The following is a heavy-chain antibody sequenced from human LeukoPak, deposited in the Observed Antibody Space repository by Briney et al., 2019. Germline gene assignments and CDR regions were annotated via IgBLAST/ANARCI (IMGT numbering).Heavy chain of an antibody. V-gene: IGHV3-48*02. CDR3: ASRPYNDAFDI. CDR2: ISGSSSTI. J-gene: IGHJ3*02. Sequence: GGSLRLSCVASGFTFSIYSMTWVCQAPGKGLEWVSFISGSSSTIYYADSVKGRFTISRDNAKNSPYLQMSSLRDEDTAVYYCASRPYNDAFDIWGQGTMVTVSS. D-gene: IGHD3-10*01. CDR1: GFTFSIYS.